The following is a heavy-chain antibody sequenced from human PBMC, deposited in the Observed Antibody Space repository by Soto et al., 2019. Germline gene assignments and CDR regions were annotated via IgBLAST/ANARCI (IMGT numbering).Heavy chain of an antibody. CDR2: IIPIFGTA. V-gene: IGHV1-69*13. J-gene: IGHJ6*02. Sequence: ASVKVSCKASGGTFSSYAISWVRQAPGQGLEWMGGIIPIFGTAKYAQKFQGRVTITADESTGTANMELSSLRSEETAVYYCARSVVVVATTLSYYYYGMDVWGQGTTVTVSS. CDR1: GGTFSSYA. CDR3: ARSVVVVATTLSYYYYGMDV. D-gene: IGHD2-15*01.